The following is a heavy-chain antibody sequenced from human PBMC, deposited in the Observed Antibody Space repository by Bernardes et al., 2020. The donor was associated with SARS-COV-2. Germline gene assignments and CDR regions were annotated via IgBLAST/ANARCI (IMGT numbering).Heavy chain of an antibody. CDR1: GLSNYW. D-gene: IGHD2-15*01. Sequence: GGSLRLPCVAPGLSNYWMHWVRQAPGKGVVWVPRSEKDGGGIDYADSVRGRFTIFRDNARDTLYLQMDSLTADDTAVYYCARDFGGPSDYWGQGTLVTVSS. V-gene: IGHV3-74*01. CDR2: SEKDGGGI. J-gene: IGHJ4*02. CDR3: ARDFGGPSDY.